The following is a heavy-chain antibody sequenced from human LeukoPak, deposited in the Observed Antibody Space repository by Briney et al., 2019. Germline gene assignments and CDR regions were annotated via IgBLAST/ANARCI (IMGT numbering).Heavy chain of an antibody. CDR2: ISYDGSNK. V-gene: IGHV3-30*18. D-gene: IGHD1-26*01. Sequence: PGGSLRLSCAASGFTFSSYGMHWVRQAPGKGLEWVAVISYDGSNKYYADSVKGRFTISRDNSKNTLYLQMNSLRAEDTAVYYCAKVAESGSYYEXXXYDYWGQGTLVTVSS. CDR3: AKVAESGSYYEXXXYDY. CDR1: GFTFSSYG. J-gene: IGHJ4*02.